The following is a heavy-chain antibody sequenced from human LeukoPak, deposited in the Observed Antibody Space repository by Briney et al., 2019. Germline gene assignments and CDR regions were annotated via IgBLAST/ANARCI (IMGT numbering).Heavy chain of an antibody. V-gene: IGHV4-39*07. Sequence: PSETLSLTCTVSGGSISSSSYYWGWIRQPPGKGLEWIGSIYYSGSTYYNPSLKSRVTISVDASKNQFSLKLSSVTAADTAVYYCARDGAAAGYYYYGMDVWGQGTTVTVSS. D-gene: IGHD6-13*01. CDR3: ARDGAAAGYYYYGMDV. J-gene: IGHJ6*02. CDR2: IYYSGST. CDR1: GGSISSSSYY.